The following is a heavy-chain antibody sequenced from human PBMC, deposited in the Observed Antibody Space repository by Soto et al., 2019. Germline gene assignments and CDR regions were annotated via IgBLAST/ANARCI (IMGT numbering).Heavy chain of an antibody. CDR3: AKDILNGGSGQSWFDP. V-gene: IGHV3-9*01. D-gene: IGHD3-10*01. J-gene: IGHJ5*02. CDR1: GFTFDDYA. Sequence: EVQLVESGGGLVQPGRSLRLSCAASGFTFDDYAMHWVRQAPGKGLEWVSGISWNSGSIGYADSVKGRFTISRDNAKNSLYLQMNSLRAEDTALYYCAKDILNGGSGQSWFDPWGQGTLVTVSS. CDR2: ISWNSGSI.